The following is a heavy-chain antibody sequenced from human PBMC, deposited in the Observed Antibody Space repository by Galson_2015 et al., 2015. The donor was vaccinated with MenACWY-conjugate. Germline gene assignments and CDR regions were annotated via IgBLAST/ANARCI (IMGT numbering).Heavy chain of an antibody. D-gene: IGHD2-8*02. V-gene: IGHV3-33*01. J-gene: IGHJ6*02. CDR1: EFTFSSYG. CDR3: ARDGGYWCDTRCLMSPVERDYQYYGLDV. Sequence: SLRLSCAASEFTFSSYGMQWVRQAPGKGLEWVAVIWHDGSNKNYADSVKGRFTISRDNSRNRLFLQMNSLRVEDTAVYFCARDGGYWCDTRCLMSPVERDYQYYGLDVWGQGTPGTVSS. CDR2: IWHDGSNK.